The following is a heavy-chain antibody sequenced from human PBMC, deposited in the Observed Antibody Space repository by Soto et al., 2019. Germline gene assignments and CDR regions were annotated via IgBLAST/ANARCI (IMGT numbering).Heavy chain of an antibody. Sequence: SLRLSCAASGFTFSSYGMHCVRQAPGKGLEWVAVISYDGSNKYYADSVKGRFTISRDNSKNTLYLQMNSLRAEDTAVYYCAKGGDGFWSGYYGRSGYYYGMEVWGKGTKVTVSS. V-gene: IGHV3-30*18. J-gene: IGHJ6*04. D-gene: IGHD3-3*01. CDR3: AKGGDGFWSGYYGRSGYYYGMEV. CDR2: ISYDGSNK. CDR1: GFTFSSYG.